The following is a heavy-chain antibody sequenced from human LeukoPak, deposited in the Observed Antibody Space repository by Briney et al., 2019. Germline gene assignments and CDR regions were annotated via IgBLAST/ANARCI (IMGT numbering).Heavy chain of an antibody. J-gene: IGHJ4*02. CDR1: GFTFSSYA. Sequence: GGSLRLSCAASGFTFSSYAMSWVRQAPGKGLEWVLGISGSGGITYYADSVKGRVTISRDNSKNTLYLQVNSLRAEDTAVYYCAKGRSSGYSSGWFHDYWGQGTLVTVSS. D-gene: IGHD6-19*01. CDR3: AKGRSSGYSSGWFHDY. CDR2: ISGSGGIT. V-gene: IGHV3-23*01.